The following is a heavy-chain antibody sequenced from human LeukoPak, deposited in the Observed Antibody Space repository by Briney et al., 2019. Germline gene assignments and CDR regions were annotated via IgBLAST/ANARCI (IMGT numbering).Heavy chain of an antibody. Sequence: KTSETLSLTCTVSGGSISRYYWSWIRQPPGKGLEWIGYIYYSGSTNYKPSLKSRVTISVDTPKNQFSLKLSSVTAADTAVYYCARVKQVGYYYYYMDVWGKGTTVTVSS. CDR3: ARVKQVGYYYYYMDV. J-gene: IGHJ6*03. CDR1: GGSISRYY. D-gene: IGHD6-6*01. CDR2: IYYSGST. V-gene: IGHV4-59*01.